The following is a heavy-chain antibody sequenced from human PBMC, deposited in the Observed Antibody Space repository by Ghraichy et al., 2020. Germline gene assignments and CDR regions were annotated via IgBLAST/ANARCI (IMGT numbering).Heavy chain of an antibody. Sequence: GSLRLSCSASGFTFSTYAMHWVRQAPGKGLKYVSAISNDGGKTYYADSVKGRFTISRDNSKNILYLQMSSLRSEDTAMYFCAKGKDGNGYHPDRDALHNWDQGTMVTVSS. J-gene: IGHJ3*02. CDR1: GFTFSTYA. CDR2: ISNDGGKT. CDR3: AKGKDGNGYHPDRDALHN. D-gene: IGHD3-22*01. V-gene: IGHV3-64D*06.